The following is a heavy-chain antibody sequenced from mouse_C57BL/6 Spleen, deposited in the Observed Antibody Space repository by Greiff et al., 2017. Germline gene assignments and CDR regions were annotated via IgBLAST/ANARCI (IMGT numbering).Heavy chain of an antibody. J-gene: IGHJ3*01. CDR1: GYTFTSYV. CDR3: ARDWAITTVSY. CDR2: IYPRDGST. Sequence: QVQLQQSGPELVKPGASVKLSCKASGYTFTSYVINWVKQRPGQGLEWIGWIYPRDGSTKYNEKFKGKATLTVDTSSSTAYMELHSLTSEDSAVYFCARDWAITTVSYWGQGTLVTVSA. V-gene: IGHV1-85*01. D-gene: IGHD1-1*01.